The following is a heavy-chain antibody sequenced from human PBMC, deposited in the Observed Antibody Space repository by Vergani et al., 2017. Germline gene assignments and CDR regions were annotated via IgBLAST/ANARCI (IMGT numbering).Heavy chain of an antibody. J-gene: IGHJ5*02. D-gene: IGHD3-3*01. CDR1: GGTFSSYA. CDR3: AGDSTRRHYDVWSGSWWFDP. V-gene: IGHV1-69*01. Sequence: QVQLVQSGAEVKKPGSSVKVSCKASGGTFSSYAISWVRQAPGQGLEWMGGIIPIFGTANYAQKFQGRVTITADESTSTAYMELSSLRSEDTAVYYCAGDSTRRHYDVWSGSWWFDPWGQGTLVTVSS. CDR2: IIPIFGTA.